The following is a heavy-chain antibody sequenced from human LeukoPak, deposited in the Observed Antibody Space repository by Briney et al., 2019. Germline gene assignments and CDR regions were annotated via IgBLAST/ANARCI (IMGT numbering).Heavy chain of an antibody. Sequence: SETLSLTCAVYGGSFSGCYWSWIRQPPGKGLEWIGEINHSGSTNYNPSLKSRVTISVDTSKNQFSLKLSSVTAADTAVYYCASTVAARRLNYYYYGMDVWGQGTTVTVSS. V-gene: IGHV4-34*01. CDR2: INHSGST. J-gene: IGHJ6*02. CDR1: GGSFSGCY. CDR3: ASTVAARRLNYYYYGMDV. D-gene: IGHD6-6*01.